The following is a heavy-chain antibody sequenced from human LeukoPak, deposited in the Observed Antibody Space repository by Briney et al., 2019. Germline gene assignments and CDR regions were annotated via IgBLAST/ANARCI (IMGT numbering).Heavy chain of an antibody. J-gene: IGHJ6*03. CDR1: GYTLTELS. V-gene: IGHV1-2*02. Sequence: ASVKVSCKVSGYTLTELSMHWVRQAPGQGLDWMGWINPQSGETKFAQKFRGRVTMTRDTSISTVYMELTSLRSDDTAVYFCARDGDYLLLSARYYMDVWGTGTTLIISS. D-gene: IGHD2-21*02. CDR2: INPQSGET. CDR3: ARDGDYLLLSARYYMDV.